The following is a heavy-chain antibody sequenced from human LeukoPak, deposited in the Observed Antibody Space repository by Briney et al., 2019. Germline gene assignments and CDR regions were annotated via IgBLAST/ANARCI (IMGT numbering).Heavy chain of an antibody. CDR3: ARDMESSGWNYYYGMDV. J-gene: IGHJ6*02. D-gene: IGHD6-19*01. V-gene: IGHV3-74*01. Sequence: GGSLRLSCAASGFTFSSYWMHWVRQAPGKGLVWVSRINSDGSSTSYADSVKGRFTISRDNAKNTLYLQMNSLRAEDTAVYYCARDMESSGWNYYYGMDVWGQGTTVTVSS. CDR2: INSDGSST. CDR1: GFTFSSYW.